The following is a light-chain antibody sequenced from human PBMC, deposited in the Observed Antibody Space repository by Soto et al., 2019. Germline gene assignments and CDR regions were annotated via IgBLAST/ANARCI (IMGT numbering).Light chain of an antibody. CDR3: QQYGSSGFT. CDR2: GAS. V-gene: IGKV3-20*01. J-gene: IGKJ3*01. CDR1: QSVSSSY. Sequence: EIVLTQSPGTLSLSPGERATLSCRASQSVSSSYLAWYQQKPGQAPRLLIYGASSRATGIPDMFSGSGSGTDFTLTISRLEPEDFAVYYCQQYGSSGFTFGPGTKVDIK.